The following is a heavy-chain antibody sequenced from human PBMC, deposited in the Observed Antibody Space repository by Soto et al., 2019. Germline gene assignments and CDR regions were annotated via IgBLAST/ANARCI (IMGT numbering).Heavy chain of an antibody. CDR1: GGTFSSYA. D-gene: IGHD3-16*01. CDR2: IIHIFGTA. J-gene: IGHJ4*02. CDR3: ARGRSIECFIDY. Sequence: SVKVSCNASGGTFSSYAISWVRQAPGQGLEWMGGIIHIFGTANYAQKFQGRVTITADESTSTAYMELSSLRSEDTAVYYCARGRSIECFIDYWGQGTLVTVSS. V-gene: IGHV1-69*13.